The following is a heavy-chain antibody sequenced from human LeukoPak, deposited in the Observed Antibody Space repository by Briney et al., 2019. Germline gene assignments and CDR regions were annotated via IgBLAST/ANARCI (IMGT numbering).Heavy chain of an antibody. V-gene: IGHV4-39*01. CDR2: IYYSGST. J-gene: IGHJ4*02. D-gene: IGHD5-18*01. Sequence: PSETLSLTCTVSGGSISSSSYYWGWIRQPPGKGLEWIGSIYYSGSTYYNPSLKSRVTISVDTSKNQFSLKLSSVTAADTAVYYCARGGYSYGLPQYYFDYWGQGTLVTVSS. CDR3: ARGGYSYGLPQYYFDY. CDR1: GGSISSSSYY.